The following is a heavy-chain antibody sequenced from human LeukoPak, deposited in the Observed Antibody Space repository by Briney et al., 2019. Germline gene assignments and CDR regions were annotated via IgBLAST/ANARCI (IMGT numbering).Heavy chain of an antibody. CDR1: GYTFINYG. CDR3: ARDGASWRASLITFYYDAMDV. J-gene: IGHJ6*02. Sequence: ASVKVSCKASGYTFINYGISWVRQAPGQGLEWMGWISVYNGDTNYEQKLQGRVTMTTDTSTNTAYMELRSLRSDDTAVYYCARDGASWRASLITFYYDAMDVWGQGTTVTVSS. CDR2: ISVYNGDT. D-gene: IGHD3-10*01. V-gene: IGHV1-18*01.